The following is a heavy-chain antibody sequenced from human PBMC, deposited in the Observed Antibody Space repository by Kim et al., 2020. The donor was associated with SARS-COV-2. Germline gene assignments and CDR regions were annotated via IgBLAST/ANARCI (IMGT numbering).Heavy chain of an antibody. J-gene: IGHJ5*02. Sequence: SETLSLTCTVSGGSISSGSYYWGWIRQPPGKGLEWIGNIYYSGSTYYNPSLKSRVTISVDTSKNQFSLKLSSVTAADTAVYYCARLQRRRITSFGVVDKGNWFDPWGQGTRVTVSS. CDR1: GGSISSGSYY. CDR2: IYYSGST. V-gene: IGHV4-39*01. D-gene: IGHD3-3*01. CDR3: ARLQRRRITSFGVVDKGNWFDP.